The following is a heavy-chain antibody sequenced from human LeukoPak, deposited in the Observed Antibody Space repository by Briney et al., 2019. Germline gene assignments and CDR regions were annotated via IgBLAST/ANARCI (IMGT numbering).Heavy chain of an antibody. Sequence: ASVEVSCKASGYTFTSYYMHWVRQAPGQGLEWMGIINPSGGSTSYAQKFQGRVTMTRDTSTSTVYMELSSLRSEDTAVCYCARAGIVVVPAARRLDYWGQGTLVTVSS. CDR1: GYTFTSYY. J-gene: IGHJ4*02. CDR3: ARAGIVVVPAARRLDY. CDR2: INPSGGST. V-gene: IGHV1-46*01. D-gene: IGHD2-2*01.